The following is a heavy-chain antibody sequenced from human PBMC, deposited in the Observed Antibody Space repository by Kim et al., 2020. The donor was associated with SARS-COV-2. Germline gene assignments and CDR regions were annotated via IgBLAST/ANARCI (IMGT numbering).Heavy chain of an antibody. CDR1: GFTFSSYS. V-gene: IGHV3-21*01. CDR2: ISSSSSYI. D-gene: IGHD3-3*01. J-gene: IGHJ6*02. Sequence: GGSLRLSCAASGFTFSSYSMNWVRQAPGKGLEWVSSISSSSSYIYYADSVKGRFTISRDNAKNSLYLQMNSLRAEDTAVYYCARDRITIFGVVNRLLYYGMDVWGQGTTVTVSS. CDR3: ARDRITIFGVVNRLLYYGMDV.